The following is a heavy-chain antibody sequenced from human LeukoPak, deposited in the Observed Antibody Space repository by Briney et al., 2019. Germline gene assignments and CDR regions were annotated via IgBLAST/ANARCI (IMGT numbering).Heavy chain of an antibody. CDR1: GDSISTSSYY. D-gene: IGHD3-22*01. CDR2: ISSSGST. CDR3: ARGPYSYDSSGAFDI. V-gene: IGHV4-61*02. Sequence: SETLSLTCSVSGDSISTSSYYWSWIRQPAGKGLEWIGRISSSGSTNYNPSLKSRVTISVDTSKNQFSLKLSSVTAADTAVYFCARGPYSYDSSGAFDIWGQGTMVTVSS. J-gene: IGHJ3*02.